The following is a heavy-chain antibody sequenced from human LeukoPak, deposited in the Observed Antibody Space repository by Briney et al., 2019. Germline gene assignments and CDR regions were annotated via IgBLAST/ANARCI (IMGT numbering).Heavy chain of an antibody. CDR2: INPNSGGT. Sequence: ASVKVSCKASGYRFTGYYMHWVRQAPGQGLEWMGWINPNSGGTNYAQKFQGRVTMTRDTSISTAYMELSRLRSDDTAVYYCARVLRIAAAALDYWGQGTLVTVSS. CDR3: ARVLRIAAAALDY. D-gene: IGHD6-13*01. V-gene: IGHV1-2*02. CDR1: GYRFTGYY. J-gene: IGHJ4*02.